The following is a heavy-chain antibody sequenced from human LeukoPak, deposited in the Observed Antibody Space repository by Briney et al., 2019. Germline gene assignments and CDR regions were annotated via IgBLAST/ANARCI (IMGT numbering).Heavy chain of an antibody. D-gene: IGHD6-13*01. CDR3: ARGKSAATPIDF. CDR2: ITSSSTFR. CDR1: GFTFSGYV. Sequence: GGSLRLSCAASGFTFSGYVMNWVRQAPGKGLEWVSSITSSSTFRYYADSLTGRFTISRDNAENSLYLQINSLTAEDTALYYCARGKSAATPIDFWGQGTLVTVSS. J-gene: IGHJ4*02. V-gene: IGHV3-21*01.